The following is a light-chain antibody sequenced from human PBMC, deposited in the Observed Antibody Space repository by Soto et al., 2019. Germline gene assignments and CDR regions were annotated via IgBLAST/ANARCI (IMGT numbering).Light chain of an antibody. J-gene: IGKJ1*01. Sequence: TLSLGAVSLSPLARAALSCIAVQSVGDTYLAWYQQKPGQAPRLLLYSTSIRATGIPDRFSGSGSGTDFTLTIIRLDPADFAGYYCQNYDRAPIWPVGQG. CDR1: QSVGDTY. CDR3: QNYDRAPIWP. CDR2: STS. V-gene: IGKV3-20*01.